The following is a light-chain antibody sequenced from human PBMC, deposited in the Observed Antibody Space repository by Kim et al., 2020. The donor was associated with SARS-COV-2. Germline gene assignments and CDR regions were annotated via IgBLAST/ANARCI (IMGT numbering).Light chain of an antibody. V-gene: IGLV3-1*01. CDR3: QAWDSCFV. CDR1: KLGDKY. CDR2: QDS. Sequence: SYELTQPPSVSVSPGQTASITCSGDKLGDKYACWYQQKPGQSPVLVIYQDSKRPSGIPERFSGSNSGNTATLTISGTQAMDEADYYCQAWDSCFVFG. J-gene: IGLJ1*01.